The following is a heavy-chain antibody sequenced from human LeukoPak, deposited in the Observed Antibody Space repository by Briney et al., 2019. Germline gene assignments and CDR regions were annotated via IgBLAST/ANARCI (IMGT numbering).Heavy chain of an antibody. D-gene: IGHD2-21*02. CDR2: INPSGGST. Sequence: ASVQVSCTASGYTFTSYYMHWARPAPGQGRDWMGIINPSGGSTSNAQKFQGRVTMTRDTSTSTVYMELSSLRSEDTAVYYCARESRVVTAIRALKYWGQGTLVTVSS. J-gene: IGHJ4*02. CDR1: GYTFTSYY. V-gene: IGHV1-46*01. CDR3: ARESRVVTAIRALKY.